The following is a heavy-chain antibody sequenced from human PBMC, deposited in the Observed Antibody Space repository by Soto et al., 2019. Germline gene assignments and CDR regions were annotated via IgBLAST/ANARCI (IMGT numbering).Heavy chain of an antibody. V-gene: IGHV4-59*01. CDR3: ARDRGGASI. CDR2: IYYSGST. CDR1: GGYISSYY. Sequence: SETLSLTCTVSGGYISSYYWSWIRQPPGKGLEWIGYIYYSGSTNYNPSLKSRVTISVDTSKNQFSLKLSSVTAADTAVYYCARDRGGASIWGQGTMVTVSS. D-gene: IGHD1-26*01. J-gene: IGHJ3*02.